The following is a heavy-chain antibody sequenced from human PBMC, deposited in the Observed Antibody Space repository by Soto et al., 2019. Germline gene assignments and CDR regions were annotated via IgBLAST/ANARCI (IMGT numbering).Heavy chain of an antibody. V-gene: IGHV1-69*01. J-gene: IGHJ4*02. CDR1: GGTFSRSA. D-gene: IGHD3-22*01. CDR3: ARDRTLYDSNGYYYVY. Sequence: QVQLVQSGAEVKKPGSSVKVSCKASGGTFSRSAINWVRQAPGQGLEWMGGIIPVFGKPNYAQKFQGRVTITADESTSTAYMELRRLTSEDTAVYYCARDRTLYDSNGYYYVYWGQGTPVTVSS. CDR2: IIPVFGKP.